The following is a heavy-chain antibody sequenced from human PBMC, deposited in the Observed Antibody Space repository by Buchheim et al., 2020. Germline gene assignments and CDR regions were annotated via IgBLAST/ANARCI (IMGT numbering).Heavy chain of an antibody. CDR2: INPNSGGT. CDR3: ARDRQQLVQPEYYYYGMDV. J-gene: IGHJ6*02. Sequence: QVQLVQSGAEVKKPGASVKVSCKASGYTFTGYYMHWVRQAPGQGLEWMGWINPNSGGTNYAQTFQGWVTMTRDTSTSTAYMELSRLRSDDTAVYYCARDRQQLVQPEYYYYGMDVGGEGT. CDR1: GYTFTGYY. V-gene: IGHV1-2*04. D-gene: IGHD6-13*01.